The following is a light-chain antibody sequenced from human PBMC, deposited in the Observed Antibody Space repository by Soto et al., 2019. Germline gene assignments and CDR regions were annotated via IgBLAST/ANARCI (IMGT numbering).Light chain of an antibody. CDR2: EVS. CDR1: SSDVGSYNL. CDR3: CSYSSSSTVV. Sequence: QSALTQPPSVSGSPGQSVTISCTGTSSDVGSYNLVSWYQQPPGTAPKLLIYEVSNRPSGVPDRFSGSKSGNTASLTISGLQAEDEDNYYSCSYSSSSTVVFGGGTKLTVL. V-gene: IGLV2-18*02. J-gene: IGLJ2*01.